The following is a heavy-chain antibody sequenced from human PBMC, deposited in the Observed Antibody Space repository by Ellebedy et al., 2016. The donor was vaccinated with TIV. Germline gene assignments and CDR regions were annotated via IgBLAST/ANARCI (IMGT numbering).Heavy chain of an antibody. V-gene: IGHV3-30*18. CDR1: GFSFSSYA. CDR3: VKGGYDRSGYYAPPVEC. CDR2: LANDESGR. Sequence: GESLKISCAASGFSFSSYAMHWVRQAPGKGLEWVAVLANDESGRHYADSVKGRFTISRDNSKNTLDLQMNSLRVEDTAVYYCVKGGYDRSGYYAPPVECWGQGTLVTVSS. D-gene: IGHD3-22*01. J-gene: IGHJ4*02.